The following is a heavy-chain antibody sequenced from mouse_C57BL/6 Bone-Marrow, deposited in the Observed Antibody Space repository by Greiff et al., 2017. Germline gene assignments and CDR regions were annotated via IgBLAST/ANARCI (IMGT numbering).Heavy chain of an antibody. CDR3: ATLDYYGSEAWFAY. Sequence: EVQLVESGAELVRPGASVKLSCTASGFNFKDDYMHWVKQRPEQGLEWIGWIDPENGDTEYASKFPGKATITADTSSNTAYLQLSSLTSDDAAVXYCATLDYYGSEAWFAYWGQGTLVTVSA. J-gene: IGHJ3*01. CDR2: IDPENGDT. D-gene: IGHD1-1*01. CDR1: GFNFKDDY. V-gene: IGHV14-4*01.